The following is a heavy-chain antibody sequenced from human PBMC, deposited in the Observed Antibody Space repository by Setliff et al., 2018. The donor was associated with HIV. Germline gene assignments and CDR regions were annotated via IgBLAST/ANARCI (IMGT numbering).Heavy chain of an antibody. Sequence: GGSLRLSCAASGFDFSAFSMNWVRQSPGKGLEWVSSISHSSHYIYYIDSLEGRFTVSRDNAKNLLYPQMNSLRAEDTAVYYCAKVALELKGDFCYMSVWGKGTTVTVSS. V-gene: IGHV3-21*01. CDR2: ISHSSHYI. CDR3: AKVALELKGDFCYMSV. CDR1: GFDFSAFS. J-gene: IGHJ6*04. D-gene: IGHD1-7*01.